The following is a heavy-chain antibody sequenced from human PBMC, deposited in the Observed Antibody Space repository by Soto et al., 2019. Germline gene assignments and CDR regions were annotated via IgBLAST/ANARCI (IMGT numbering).Heavy chain of an antibody. Sequence: QVQLQQWGAGLLKPSETLSLTCAVYGGSFSGYYWSWIRQPPGKGLEWIGEINHSGSTNYNPSLKSRVTISVDTSKNQFALKLSSVPAADTAVYYCARGHRIVGAAHFDYWGQGTLVTVSS. J-gene: IGHJ4*02. V-gene: IGHV4-34*01. CDR1: GGSFSGYY. CDR2: INHSGST. CDR3: ARGHRIVGAAHFDY. D-gene: IGHD1-26*01.